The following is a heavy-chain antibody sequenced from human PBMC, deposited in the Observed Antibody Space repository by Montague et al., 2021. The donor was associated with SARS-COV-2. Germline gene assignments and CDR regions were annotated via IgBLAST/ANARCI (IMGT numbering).Heavy chain of an antibody. D-gene: IGHD3-10*01. CDR3: ARGSYGSGSYHAFDI. CDR1: GDSFNSPKYY. V-gene: IGHV4-39*01. J-gene: IGHJ3*02. Sequence: SQTLSLTCTVSGDSFNSPKYYCAWIRQPPGKGLEWIGSSYYSGTTYDNPSLRSQVTISVDTLKTLFSLKMNSVTAADTAVYYCARGSYGSGSYHAFDIWSQGTVVAVSS. CDR2: SYYSGTT.